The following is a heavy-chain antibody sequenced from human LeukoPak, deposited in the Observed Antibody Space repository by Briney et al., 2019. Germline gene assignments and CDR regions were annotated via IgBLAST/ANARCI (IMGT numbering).Heavy chain of an antibody. J-gene: IGHJ4*02. CDR2: IHYSGST. D-gene: IGHD3-3*01. CDR3: ARLFWSDSHSFDY. CDR1: GDSTSRYY. Sequence: PSETLSLTCIVSGDSTSRYYWSWIRQPPGKGLEWIGYIHYSGSTNYNPSLKSRVTISLDTSKNQFSLKLSSVTAADTAVYYCARLFWSDSHSFDYWGQGTLVTVSS. V-gene: IGHV4-59*01.